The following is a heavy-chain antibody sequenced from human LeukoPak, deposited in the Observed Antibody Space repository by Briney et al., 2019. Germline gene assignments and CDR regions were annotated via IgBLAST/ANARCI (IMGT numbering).Heavy chain of an antibody. CDR2: IQTGGDPK. CDR3: AREASTEIIGGMDV. Sequence: PGGSLRLSCAASGFSFSSNGIHWVRQAPGKGLEWVSFIQTGGDPKYYADSERGRFTISRDNSKKTCSLQMDSLRVEDTATYYCAREASTEIIGGMDVRGQGTTVTVTS. CDR1: GFSFSSNG. J-gene: IGHJ6*02. D-gene: IGHD2-8*02. V-gene: IGHV3-30*02.